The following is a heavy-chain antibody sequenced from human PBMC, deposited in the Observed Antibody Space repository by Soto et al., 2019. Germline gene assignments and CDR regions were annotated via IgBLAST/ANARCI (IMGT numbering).Heavy chain of an antibody. Sequence: QVQLVQSGAEVKKPGSSVKVSCKASGGTFSSYAISWVRQAPGQGLEWMGGIIPIFGTANYAQKFQGRVTITADESTSTAYMELSSLRSEDRAVYYCARGSLDVVVAANNWFDPWGQGTLVTVSS. V-gene: IGHV1-69*01. CDR1: GGTFSSYA. CDR3: ARGSLDVVVAANNWFDP. CDR2: IIPIFGTA. J-gene: IGHJ5*02. D-gene: IGHD2-15*01.